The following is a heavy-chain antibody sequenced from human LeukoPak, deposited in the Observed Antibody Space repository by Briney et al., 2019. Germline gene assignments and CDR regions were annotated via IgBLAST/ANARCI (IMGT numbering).Heavy chain of an antibody. CDR3: ARHRAYSSSSPFDY. J-gene: IGHJ4*02. CDR2: IYYTGST. Sequence: PSETLSLTCTVSGGSISSGDYYWSWIRQPPGKGLECIGYIYYTGSTNYNPSLKSRVTMFVDMSKNQFSLRLSSVTAADTAVYYCARHRAYSSSSPFDYWGQGTLVTVSS. D-gene: IGHD6-6*01. V-gene: IGHV4-61*08. CDR1: GGSISSGDYY.